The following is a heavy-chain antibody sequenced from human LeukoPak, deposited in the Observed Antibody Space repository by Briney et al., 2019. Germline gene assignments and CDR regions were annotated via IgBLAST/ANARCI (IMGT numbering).Heavy chain of an antibody. CDR3: ARGRRGIAVAGTKYDY. CDR1: GGSISSNIYY. Sequence: PSETLSLTCTVSGGSISSNIYYWSWIRQPAGKGLEWIGRIYTSGSTNYNPSLKSRVTISVDTSKNQFSLKLSSVTAADTAVYYCARGRRGIAVAGTKYDYWGQGTLVTVSS. J-gene: IGHJ4*02. CDR2: IYTSGST. V-gene: IGHV4-61*02. D-gene: IGHD6-19*01.